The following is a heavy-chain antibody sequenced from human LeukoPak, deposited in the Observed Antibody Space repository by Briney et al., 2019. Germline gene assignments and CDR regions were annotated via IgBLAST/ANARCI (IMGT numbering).Heavy chain of an antibody. V-gene: IGHV3-30*18. D-gene: IGHD5-18*01. J-gene: IGHJ4*02. CDR3: AKGGGYSYGVFDY. Sequence: PGRSLRLSCAASGFTFSSYGMHWVRQAPGKGLEWVAVISYDGSNKYYADSVKGRFTISRDNSKNTLYLQMNSLRAEDTAVYYCAKGGGYSYGVFDYWGQGTLVTASS. CDR1: GFTFSSYG. CDR2: ISYDGSNK.